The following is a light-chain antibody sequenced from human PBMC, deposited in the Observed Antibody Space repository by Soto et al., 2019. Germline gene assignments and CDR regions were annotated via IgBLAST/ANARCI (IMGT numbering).Light chain of an antibody. CDR3: QQYGSSPWT. CDR2: GSS. J-gene: IGKJ1*01. Sequence: DIQMTQSPPSLSASVGDRVTITCRASQTISDYLHWYQQKPGKAPTLLIYGSSSLQTGVPPRFSGSGSGTEFTLTISRLEPEDFEVYYCQQYGSSPWTFCKGTKVDI. V-gene: IGKV1-39*01. CDR1: QTISDY.